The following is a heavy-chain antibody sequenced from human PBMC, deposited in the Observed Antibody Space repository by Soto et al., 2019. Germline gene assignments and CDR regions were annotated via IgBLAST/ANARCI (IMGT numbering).Heavy chain of an antibody. CDR3: ARTSYGSGRYYNFPHRPPPQKERRNWFDP. CDR1: GGSISSGGYS. D-gene: IGHD3-10*01. CDR2: IYHSGST. V-gene: IGHV4-30-2*01. Sequence: SETLSLTCAVSGGSISSGGYSWSWIRQPPGKGLEWIGYIYHSGSTYYNPSLKSRVTISVDRSKNQFSLKLSSVTAADTAVYYCARTSYGSGRYYNFPHRPPPQKERRNWFDPWGQGILVTVSS. J-gene: IGHJ5*02.